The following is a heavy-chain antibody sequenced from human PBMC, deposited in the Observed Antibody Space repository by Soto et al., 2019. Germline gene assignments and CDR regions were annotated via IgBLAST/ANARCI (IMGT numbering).Heavy chain of an antibody. CDR2: IYRGGTT. Sequence: EVQLVESGGGLVQPGGSLRLSCAASGFTVSNNYMSWVRQAPGKGLEWVSIIYRGGTTYYADPVKGRFTISRDNSKNTLYLQMNSLRAEDTAVYYCARDADRAVDIWGQGTTVIVSS. CDR1: GFTVSNNY. V-gene: IGHV3-66*01. CDR3: ARDADRAVDI. D-gene: IGHD3-22*01. J-gene: IGHJ3*02.